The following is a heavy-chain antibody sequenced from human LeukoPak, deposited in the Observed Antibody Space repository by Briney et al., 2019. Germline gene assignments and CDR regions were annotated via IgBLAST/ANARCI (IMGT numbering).Heavy chain of an antibody. CDR3: ARDNWGPDY. D-gene: IGHD7-27*01. J-gene: IGHJ4*02. CDR2: ISYDGSNK. Sequence: GGSLRLSCAASGFTFSSYAMHWVRQAPGKGLEWVAVISYDGSNKYNADSVKGRFTISRDKSKNTLYLQMNSLRAEDTAVYYCARDNWGPDYWGQGILVTVSS. V-gene: IGHV3-30-3*01. CDR1: GFTFSSYA.